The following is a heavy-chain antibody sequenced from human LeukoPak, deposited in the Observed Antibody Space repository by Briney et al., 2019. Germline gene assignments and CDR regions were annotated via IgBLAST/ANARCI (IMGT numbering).Heavy chain of an antibody. Sequence: PSETLSLTCTDSGGSISSYYWSWIRRPPGKGLEWIGYIYYSGSTNYNPSLKSRVTISVDTSKNQFSLKLSSVTAADTAVYYCARHCTSSSSWYYFDYWGQGTLVTVSS. CDR2: IYYSGST. CDR3: ARHCTSSSSWYYFDY. D-gene: IGHD6-13*01. J-gene: IGHJ4*02. V-gene: IGHV4-59*08. CDR1: GGSISSYY.